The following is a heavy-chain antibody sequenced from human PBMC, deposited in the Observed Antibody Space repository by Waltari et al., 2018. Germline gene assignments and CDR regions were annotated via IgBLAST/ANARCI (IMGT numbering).Heavy chain of an antibody. J-gene: IGHJ6*02. CDR1: GFTFSSYW. V-gene: IGHV3-7*01. CDR3: AREWWPYYYYGMDV. Sequence: EVQLVESGGGLVQPGGSLRLSCAASGFTFSSYWMSWVRQAPGKGLEWVTNIKQDGSEKYYVDSVKGRFTISRDNAKNSLYLQMNSLRAEDTAVYYCAREWWPYYYYGMDVWGQGTTVTVSS. CDR2: IKQDGSEK. D-gene: IGHD2-15*01.